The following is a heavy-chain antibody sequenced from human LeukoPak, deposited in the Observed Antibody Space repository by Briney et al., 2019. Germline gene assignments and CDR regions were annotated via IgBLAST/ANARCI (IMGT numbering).Heavy chain of an antibody. CDR2: TYPGDSNT. V-gene: IGHV5-51*01. J-gene: IGHJ4*02. CDR3: VRHPQRSGWSHFDY. D-gene: IGHD6-19*01. CDR1: GYSFTAYW. Sequence: GESLKISCKVSGYSFTAYWIGWVRQMPGMGLEWVAITYPGDSNTVYSPSFHGQVTISADTSISTAYLQWNSLRASDTAMYFCVRHPQRSGWSHFDYWGQGTLVTVSP.